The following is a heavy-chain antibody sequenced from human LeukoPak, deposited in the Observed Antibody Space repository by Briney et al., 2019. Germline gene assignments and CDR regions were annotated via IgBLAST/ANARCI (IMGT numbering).Heavy chain of an antibody. CDR3: ARESYYGSGSYYVYYFDY. Sequence: PGGSLRLSCAASGFTFSDYYMSWIRQAPGKGLEWVSYISSSGSTIYYTDSVKGRFTISRDNAKNSLYLQMNSLRAEDTAVYYCARESYYGSGSYYVYYFDYWGQGALVTVSS. CDR1: GFTFSDYY. J-gene: IGHJ4*02. D-gene: IGHD3-10*01. V-gene: IGHV3-11*04. CDR2: ISSSGSTI.